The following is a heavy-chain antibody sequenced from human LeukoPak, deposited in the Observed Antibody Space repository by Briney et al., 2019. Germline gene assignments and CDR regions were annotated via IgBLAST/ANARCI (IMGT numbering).Heavy chain of an antibody. Sequence: ASVKVPCKASGYTFTNYGISWVRQAPGQGLEWMGWISTNSDIRTYAQTLQGRFTMTTDTATTTAYMELNNLTFDDTAVYYCARDWDAMNNCFDPWGQETPVTVSS. V-gene: IGHV1-18*01. CDR1: GYTFTNYG. D-gene: IGHD1-26*01. J-gene: IGHJ5*02. CDR2: ISTNSDIR. CDR3: ARDWDAMNNCFDP.